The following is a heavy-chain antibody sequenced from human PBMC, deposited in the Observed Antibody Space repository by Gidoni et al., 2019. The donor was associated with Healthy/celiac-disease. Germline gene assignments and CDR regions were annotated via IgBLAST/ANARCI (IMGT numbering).Heavy chain of an antibody. CDR1: GFPVDDYA. CDR2: ISWNSGSI. D-gene: IGHD3-9*01. CDR3: AKDTHDILTGYNWFDP. V-gene: IGHV3-9*01. J-gene: IGHJ5*02. Sequence: EVQLVASGGGLVQPGRSLRISCAASGFPVDDYAMPWVRQAPGKGLEWGSGISWNSGSIGYADSVKGRFTISRDNAKNSLYLQMNSLRAEDTALYYCAKDTHDILTGYNWFDPWGQGTLVTVSS.